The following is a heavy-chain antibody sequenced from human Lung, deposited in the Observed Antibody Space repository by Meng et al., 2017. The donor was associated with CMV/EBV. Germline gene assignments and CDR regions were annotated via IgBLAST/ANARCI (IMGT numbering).Heavy chain of an antibody. Sequence: GAXXKISCVVSGFTLNNNAMTWVRQAPGKGLEWVSTIVGSGRTTYYADSVKGRFTISRDSSRNTLYLEMNSLRAENTAVYYWATSTLRDRSTIFGVVFPPDSWGHGTLVTVAS. CDR3: ATSTLRDRSTIFGVVFPPDS. CDR2: IVGSGRTT. D-gene: IGHD3-3*01. V-gene: IGHV3-23*01. J-gene: IGHJ5*01. CDR1: GFTLNNNA.